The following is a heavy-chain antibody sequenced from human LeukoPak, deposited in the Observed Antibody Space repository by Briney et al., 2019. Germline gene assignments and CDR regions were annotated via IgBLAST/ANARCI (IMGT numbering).Heavy chain of an antibody. Sequence: SSETLSLTCTVSGGSISSSSYYWGWIRQPPGEGLEWIGSIYYSGSTYYNPSLKSRVTISVDTSKNQFSLKLSSVTAADTAVYYCARQPAYGDYGAYYFDYWGQGTLVTVSS. CDR1: GGSISSSSYY. CDR3: ARQPAYGDYGAYYFDY. CDR2: IYYSGST. J-gene: IGHJ4*02. V-gene: IGHV4-39*01. D-gene: IGHD4-17*01.